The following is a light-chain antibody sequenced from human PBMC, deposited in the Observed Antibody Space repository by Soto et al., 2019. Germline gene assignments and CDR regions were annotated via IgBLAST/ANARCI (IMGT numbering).Light chain of an antibody. J-gene: IGKJ4*01. CDR2: AAS. CDR3: QKLNSYPLN. CDR1: QGISSY. Sequence: DIQLTHSPSFLSASVLYIVTITFRASQGISSYLALYQQKPGKAPKLLIYAASTLQSGVPSRFSGSGSGTEFTLTISSLQPEDFATYYCQKLNSYPLNFGGGTKVDIK. V-gene: IGKV1-9*01.